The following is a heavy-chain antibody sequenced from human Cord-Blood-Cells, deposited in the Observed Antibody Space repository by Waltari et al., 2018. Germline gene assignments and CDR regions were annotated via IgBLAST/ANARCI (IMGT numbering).Heavy chain of an antibody. J-gene: IGHJ3*02. Sequence: VSCKASGYTFTGYYMHWVRQAPGQGLEWMGRINPNSGGTNYAQKFQGRVTMTRDTSISTAYMELSRLRSDDTAVYYCAGCSSTSCYVAFDIWGQGTMVTVSS. V-gene: IGHV1-2*06. CDR3: AGCSSTSCYVAFDI. CDR2: INPNSGGT. CDR1: GYTFTGYY. D-gene: IGHD2-2*01.